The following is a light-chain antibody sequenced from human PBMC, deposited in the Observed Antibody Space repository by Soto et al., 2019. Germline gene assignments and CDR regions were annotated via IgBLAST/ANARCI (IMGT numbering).Light chain of an antibody. Sequence: EIVLTQSPGTLSFSPGDISTLSCSASQTVSSNYLAWYQQKPGQAPRLLIYAASTRATGIPDRFSGSGSGTDFTLSISRLEPEDFAVYYCQKYNNWPRINFGQGARLEIK. V-gene: IGKV3-20*01. CDR2: AAS. CDR1: QTVSSNY. CDR3: QKYNNWPRIN. J-gene: IGKJ5*01.